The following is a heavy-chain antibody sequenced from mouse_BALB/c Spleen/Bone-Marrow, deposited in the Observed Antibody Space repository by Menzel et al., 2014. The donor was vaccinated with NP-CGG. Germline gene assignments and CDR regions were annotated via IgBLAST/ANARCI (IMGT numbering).Heavy chain of an antibody. V-gene: IGHV1S81*02. J-gene: IGHJ1*01. CDR3: AGWGFSYWYFDV. CDR1: GYTFTSYW. Sequence: VQLQQSGAELVKPGASVKLSCKASGYTFTSYWMHWVKQRPGQGLEWIGEINPSNGRTNYNEKFKSKATLTVDKSSSTAYIQLSSLTSEDSAVYYCAGWGFSYWYFDVWGAGTTVTVSS. CDR2: INPSNGRT.